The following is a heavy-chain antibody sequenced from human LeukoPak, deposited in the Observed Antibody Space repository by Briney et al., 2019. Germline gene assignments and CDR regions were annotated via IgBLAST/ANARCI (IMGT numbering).Heavy chain of an antibody. J-gene: IGHJ4*02. Sequence: SGTLSLTCTVSGDSINSNNYYWGWIRQPPGKGLEWIGSIYDSGSTYYNPSLKSRVTISVDTSKNQFSLRLSSVTAADTAIYYCHSQFLEWLLDYWGQGTLVTVSS. CDR2: IYDSGST. CDR1: GDSINSNNYY. CDR3: HSQFLEWLLDY. V-gene: IGHV4-39*01. D-gene: IGHD3-3*01.